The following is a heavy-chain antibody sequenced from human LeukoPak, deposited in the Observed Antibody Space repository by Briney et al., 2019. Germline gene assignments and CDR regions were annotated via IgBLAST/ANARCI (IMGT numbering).Heavy chain of an antibody. CDR1: GGSISSGSYY. J-gene: IGHJ6*04. CDR2: IYTSGST. V-gene: IGHV4-61*02. Sequence: PSETLSLTCTVSGGSISSGSYYWSWIRQPAGKGLEWIGRIYTSGSTNYNPSLKSRVTISVDTSKNQFSLKLSSVTAADTAVYYCARVVSVVVPAAWGDYGMDVWGKGTTVTVSS. D-gene: IGHD2-2*01. CDR3: ARVVSVVVPAAWGDYGMDV.